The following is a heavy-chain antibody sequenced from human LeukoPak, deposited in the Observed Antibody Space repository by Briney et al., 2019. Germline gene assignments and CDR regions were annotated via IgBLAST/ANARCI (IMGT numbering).Heavy chain of an antibody. CDR3: AKDPITMIVVAGTNFLGY. CDR1: GFTFSSYA. D-gene: IGHD3-22*01. V-gene: IGHV3-23*01. Sequence: PGGSLRLSCAASGFTFSSYAMSWVRQAPGKGLEWVSAISGSGGSTYYADSVKGRFTISRDNSKNTLYLQMNSLRAEDTAVYYCAKDPITMIVVAGTNFLGYWGQGTQVTVSS. J-gene: IGHJ4*02. CDR2: ISGSGGST.